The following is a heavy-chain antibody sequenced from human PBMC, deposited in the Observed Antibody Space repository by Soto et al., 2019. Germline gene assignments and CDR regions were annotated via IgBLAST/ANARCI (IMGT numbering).Heavy chain of an antibody. D-gene: IGHD6-19*01. CDR2: ISYDGSNK. V-gene: IGHV3-30*18. Sequence: GGSLRLSCAASGFTFSSYGMHWGRQAPGKGLEWVAVISYDGSNKYYADSVKGRFTISRDNSKNTLYLQMNSLRAEDTAVYYCAKADGWNYRYGMDVWGQGTTVTVSS. J-gene: IGHJ6*02. CDR3: AKADGWNYRYGMDV. CDR1: GFTFSSYG.